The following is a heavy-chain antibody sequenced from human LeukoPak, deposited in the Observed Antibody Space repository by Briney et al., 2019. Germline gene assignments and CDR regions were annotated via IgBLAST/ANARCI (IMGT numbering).Heavy chain of an antibody. Sequence: GASVKVSCXASGYTFTSYDINWVRQATGQGLEWMGWMNPNSGNTGYAQKVQGRVTMTRNTSISTAYMELSSLRSEDTAVCYCARLNYYDSSGYYYTPIGFDPWGQGTLVTVSS. J-gene: IGHJ5*02. CDR1: GYTFTSYD. V-gene: IGHV1-8*01. CDR3: ARLNYYDSSGYYYTPIGFDP. CDR2: MNPNSGNT. D-gene: IGHD3-22*01.